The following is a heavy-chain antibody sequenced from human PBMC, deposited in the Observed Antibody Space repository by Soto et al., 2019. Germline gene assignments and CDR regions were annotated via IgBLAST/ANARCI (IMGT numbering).Heavy chain of an antibody. CDR1: GYTFTAYY. V-gene: IGHV1-2*02. CDR3: ARNMDYYYGPGSGNGHGF. D-gene: IGHD3-10*01. Sequence: QVQLVQSGAELKEPGDSVRVSCEASGYTFTAYYIHWVRQATGQGLEWMGWINPRFGDTSYAQDFQGRVSMTRYTSISTVYMELSRLTSDDTAIYYCARNMDYYYGPGSGNGHGFWGQGTTVTVFS. J-gene: IGHJ6*02. CDR2: INPRFGDT.